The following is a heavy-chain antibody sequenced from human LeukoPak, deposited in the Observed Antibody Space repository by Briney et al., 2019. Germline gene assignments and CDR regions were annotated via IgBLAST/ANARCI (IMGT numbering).Heavy chain of an antibody. CDR2: IYYSGST. V-gene: IGHV4-61*01. D-gene: IGHD4-23*01. CDR3: ARGGWGYGGNSAY. CDR1: GGSVSSGSYY. Sequence: SETLSLTCTVSGGSVSSGSYYWSWIRQPPGKGLEWIGYIYYSGSTNYNPSLKSRVTISVDTSKNQFSLKLGSVTAADTAVYYCARGGWGYGGNSAYWGQGTLVTVSS. J-gene: IGHJ4*02.